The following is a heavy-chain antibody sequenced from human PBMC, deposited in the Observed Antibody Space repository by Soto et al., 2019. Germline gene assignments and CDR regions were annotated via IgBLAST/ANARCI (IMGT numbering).Heavy chain of an antibody. Sequence: QVQLVQSGAEVKKPGSSVKVSCKASGGTFSSYAISWVRQAPGQGLEWMGGIIPIFGTANYSQKFQGRVTITEDESTSTAYMELSSLRSEDTAVYYCARSDRYSYGYGYYYYYCMDVWAQGTTVTVCS. CDR1: GGTFSSYA. V-gene: IGHV1-69*01. CDR2: IIPIFGTA. CDR3: ARSDRYSYGYGYYYYYCMDV. D-gene: IGHD5-18*01. J-gene: IGHJ6*02.